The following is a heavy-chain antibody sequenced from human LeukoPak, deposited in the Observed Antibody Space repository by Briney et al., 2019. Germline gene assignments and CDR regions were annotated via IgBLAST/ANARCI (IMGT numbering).Heavy chain of an antibody. CDR1: GFNVSSNY. CDR2: ISGDGGST. Sequence: GGSLRLSCAASGFNVSSNYMSWVRQAPGKGLEWVSLISGDGGSTYYADSVKGRFTISRDNSKNSLYLQMNSLRTEDTALYYCAKAQDMKGVWLYFDYWGQGTLVTVSS. CDR3: AKAQDMKGVWLYFDY. D-gene: IGHD3-16*01. J-gene: IGHJ4*02. V-gene: IGHV3-43*02.